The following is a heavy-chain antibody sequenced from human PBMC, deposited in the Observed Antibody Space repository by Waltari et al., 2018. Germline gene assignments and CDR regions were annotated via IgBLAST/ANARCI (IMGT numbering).Heavy chain of an antibody. V-gene: IGHV3-7*01. CDR3: ARDPGFSEFDL. CDR2: INQDGSEK. Sequence: EVQLVESGGGLVQPGGSLRLACADSGCTFNIYWMSWVRQAPGKGLEFVANINQDGSEKSYVDSVKGRFTISRDNAKNSMSLQMSSLRAEDAAVYYCARDPGFSEFDLWGQGTLVSISA. CDR1: GCTFNIYW. J-gene: IGHJ3*01.